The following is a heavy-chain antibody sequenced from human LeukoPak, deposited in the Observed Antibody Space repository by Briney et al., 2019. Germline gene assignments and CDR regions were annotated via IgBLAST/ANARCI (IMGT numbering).Heavy chain of an antibody. J-gene: IGHJ4*02. CDR2: IYYSGST. D-gene: IGHD4-11*01. CDR1: GGSISSDSYY. Sequence: PSETLSLTCTVSGGSISSDSYYWGWIRQPPGKGLEWIGTIYYSGSTYYNPSLKSRVTISVDTSKNEFSLKLSSVTAEDTAVYYCAREMRYSNGQGYWGQGTLVTVSS. CDR3: AREMRYSNGQGY. V-gene: IGHV4-39*07.